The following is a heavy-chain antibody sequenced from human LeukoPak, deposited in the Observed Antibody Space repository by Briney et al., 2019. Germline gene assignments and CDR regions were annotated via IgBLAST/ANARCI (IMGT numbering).Heavy chain of an antibody. D-gene: IGHD1-26*01. CDR2: IRYDESKT. Sequence: GGSLRLSCAASGFTFSSYGMHWVRQAPAKGLEWVAFIRYDESKTFYGDSVKGRFTVSRDNSKNTLYLQMNSLRAEDTAEYYCAKSHLPNSYSGTYYCDYWGQGTQVTVSS. J-gene: IGHJ4*02. CDR3: AKSHLPNSYSGTYYCDY. CDR1: GFTFSSYG. V-gene: IGHV3-30*02.